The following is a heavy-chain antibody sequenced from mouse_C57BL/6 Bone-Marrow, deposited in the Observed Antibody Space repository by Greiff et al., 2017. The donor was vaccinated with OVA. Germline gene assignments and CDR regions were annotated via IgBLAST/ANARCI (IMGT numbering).Heavy chain of an antibody. J-gene: IGHJ4*01. CDR3: TRVLDAMDY. D-gene: IGHD1-1*01. CDR1: GFTFSSYA. V-gene: IGHV5-9-1*02. CDR2: ISSGGDYI. Sequence: EVQRVESGEGLVKPGGSLKLSCAASGFTFSSYAMPWVRQTPEERLEWVAYISSGGDYIYYADTVKGRFTISSDNARNTLYLQMSSLKSEDTAMYYCTRVLDAMDYEGQGTAVTVSS.